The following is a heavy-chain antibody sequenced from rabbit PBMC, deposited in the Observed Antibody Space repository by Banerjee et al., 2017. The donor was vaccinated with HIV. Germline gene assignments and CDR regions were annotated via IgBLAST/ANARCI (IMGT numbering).Heavy chain of an antibody. CDR3: VSYDDYGDRNL. D-gene: IGHD2-1*01. V-gene: IGHV1S47*01. J-gene: IGHJ4*01. CDR1: GFDFSSYG. Sequence: QEQLVESGGGLVQPGGSLKLSCKASGFDFSSYGVSWVRQAPGKGLEWIGYIDPVFRSTYYAGWVKGRFTISSHNAQNTLYLQLNSLTAADTATYFCVSYDDYGDRNLWGPGTLVTVS. CDR2: IDPVFRST.